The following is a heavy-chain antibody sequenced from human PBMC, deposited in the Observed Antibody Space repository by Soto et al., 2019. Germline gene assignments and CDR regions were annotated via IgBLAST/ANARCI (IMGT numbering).Heavy chain of an antibody. Sequence: EVQLVESGGGLVQPGGSLRLSCSASGFPFSNYAMHWVRQTPRRGLEYVSALSHNGIKYYADSVRGRFTISRDNSKNTLYLQMSRLRADDTAVYYCVQDLSYATSDYGMDVWGQGPTVTVSS. CDR3: VQDLSYATSDYGMDV. V-gene: IGHV3-64D*06. CDR2: LSHNGIK. J-gene: IGHJ6*02. D-gene: IGHD3-16*01. CDR1: GFPFSNYA.